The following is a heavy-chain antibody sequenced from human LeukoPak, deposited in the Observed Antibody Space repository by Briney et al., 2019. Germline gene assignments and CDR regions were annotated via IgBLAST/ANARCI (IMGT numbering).Heavy chain of an antibody. V-gene: IGHV3-53*01. Sequence: GGSLRLSCAASGFTVSNNYMSWVRQAPGKGLEWVSVIYSGGSTYYADSVKGRFTISRDNSKNTLYLQMNSLRAEDTAVYYCAKDPRGYSGYDYYWGQGTLVTVSS. CDR3: AKDPRGYSGYDYY. CDR2: IYSGGST. CDR1: GFTVSNNY. J-gene: IGHJ4*02. D-gene: IGHD5-12*01.